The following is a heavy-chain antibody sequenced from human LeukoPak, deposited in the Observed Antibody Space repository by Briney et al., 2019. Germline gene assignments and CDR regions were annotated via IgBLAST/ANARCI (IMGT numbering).Heavy chain of an antibody. J-gene: IGHJ4*02. CDR2: IYYSGST. D-gene: IGHD6-13*01. V-gene: IGHV4-59*01. CDR1: GGSISRYY. CDR3: ARNLIPEQLVLNF. Sequence: SETLSLTCTVSGGSISRYYWSWLRQPPGKGLEWIGNIYYSGSTNYNPSLKSRVTMDTSKNQFSLNLKSVTPEDTAVYYCARNLIPEQLVLNFWGQGTLVTVSS.